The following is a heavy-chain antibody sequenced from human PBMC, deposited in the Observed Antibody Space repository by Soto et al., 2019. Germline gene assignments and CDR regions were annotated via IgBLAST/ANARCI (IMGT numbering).Heavy chain of an antibody. D-gene: IGHD6-13*01. CDR1: GGSISSYY. CDR3: ARLPASSDAFDI. V-gene: IGHV4-59*08. J-gene: IGHJ3*02. Sequence: QVQLQESGPGLVKPSETLSLTCTVSGGSISSYYWSWIRQPPGKGLEWIGYIYYSGSTNYNPSLKGRVTISVDTSKNQFSLKLSSVTAADTAVYYCARLPASSDAFDIWGQGTIVTVSS. CDR2: IYYSGST.